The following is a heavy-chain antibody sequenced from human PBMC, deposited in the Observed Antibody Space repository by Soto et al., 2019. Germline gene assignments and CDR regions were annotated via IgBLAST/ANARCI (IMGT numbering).Heavy chain of an antibody. V-gene: IGHV3-30*18. CDR1: GFTFSSYG. CDR2: ISYDGSNK. D-gene: IGHD5-18*01. J-gene: IGHJ5*02. Sequence: PGGSLRLSCAASGFTFSSYGMHWVRQAPGKGLEWVAVISYDGSNKYYADSVKGRFTISRDNSKNTLYLQMNSLRAEDTAVYYCAKAPPVVEMATAQSWGQGTLVTVSS. CDR3: AKAPPVVEMATAQS.